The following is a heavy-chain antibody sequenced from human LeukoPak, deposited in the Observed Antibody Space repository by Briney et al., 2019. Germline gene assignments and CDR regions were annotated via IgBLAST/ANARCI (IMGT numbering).Heavy chain of an antibody. Sequence: QPGGSLRLSCAASGFNFEDYSMHWIRQAPGKGLEWVSGISWNSGSAGYADSVKGRFTISRDNAKNSLYLQMNSLRTEDTALYYCAKDRTYSGYDALDYWGQGTLVTVSS. V-gene: IGHV3-9*01. CDR2: ISWNSGSA. CDR3: AKDRTYSGYDALDY. CDR1: GFNFEDYS. J-gene: IGHJ4*02. D-gene: IGHD5-12*01.